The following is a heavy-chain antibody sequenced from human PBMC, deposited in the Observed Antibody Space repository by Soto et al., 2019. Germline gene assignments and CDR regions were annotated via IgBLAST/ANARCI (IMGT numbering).Heavy chain of an antibody. D-gene: IGHD2-8*02. CDR2: ILGNSDGGTT. Sequence: PGESLRLPYAASGLTFRHAWMGGCRQAPGKELVWVGRILGNSDGGTTDLAPPVKGRFTVSRDDSKSTLHLHMSSLLTEDTAVYFCSIIFVGSCTASDCLSRAGWYFVSWCQGT. CDR1: GLTFRHAW. J-gene: IGHJ4*02. CDR3: SIIFVGSCTASDCLSRAGWYFVS. V-gene: IGHV3-15*01.